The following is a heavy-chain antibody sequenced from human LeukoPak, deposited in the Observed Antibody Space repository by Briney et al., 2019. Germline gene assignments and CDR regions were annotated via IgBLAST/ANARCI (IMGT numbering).Heavy chain of an antibody. Sequence: PSETLSLTCTVSGASSSSSSYYWGWLRQPPGKGLEWIGTTSYSGSTYYNPSLKSRVTISLDTSKNQFSLKLSSVTAADTAVYYCAREYHYYDTRGYYYFDYWGQGTLVTVSS. V-gene: IGHV4-39*07. D-gene: IGHD3-22*01. CDR3: AREYHYYDTRGYYYFDY. J-gene: IGHJ4*02. CDR1: GASSSSSSYY. CDR2: TSYSGST.